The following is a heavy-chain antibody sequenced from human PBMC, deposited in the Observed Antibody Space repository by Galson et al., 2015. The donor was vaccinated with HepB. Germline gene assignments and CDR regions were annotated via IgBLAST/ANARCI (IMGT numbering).Heavy chain of an antibody. V-gene: IGHV4-39*01. J-gene: IGHJ4*02. Sequence: SETLSLTCTVSGGSISSNSYYWAWIRQPPGKGLEWIGTIYYSGTTYYNPSLKSRVTISIDTSKNQFSLKLSSVTAADTALYYCAKPTVGLTTGFDYWGQGTLVTVSS. CDR3: AKPTVGLTTGFDY. D-gene: IGHD4/OR15-4a*01. CDR1: GGSISSNSYY. CDR2: IYYSGTT.